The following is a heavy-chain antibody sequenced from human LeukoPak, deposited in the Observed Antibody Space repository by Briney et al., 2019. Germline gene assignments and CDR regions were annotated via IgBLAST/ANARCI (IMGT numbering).Heavy chain of an antibody. CDR2: ISGSGGST. Sequence: GGSLRLSCAASGFTFSTYAMNWVRQAPGKGLEWVSAISGSGGSTYYADSVRGRFTISRDNSKNTLYLHMNSLRAEDTAVYSCARAYSSGWSYFDCWGQGTLVTVSS. CDR3: ARAYSSGWSYFDC. CDR1: GFTFSTYA. J-gene: IGHJ4*02. D-gene: IGHD6-13*01. V-gene: IGHV3-23*01.